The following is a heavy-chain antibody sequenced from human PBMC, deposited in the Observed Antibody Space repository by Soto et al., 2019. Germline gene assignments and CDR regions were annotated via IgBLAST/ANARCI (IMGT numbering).Heavy chain of an antibody. Sequence: GGSLRLACTGSGFDFGDYYMSWIRQAPGKGLEWVSYIDSGDGTTYYTDSVKGRFTISRDNAKKTVYLQMSSLRVEDTALYYCVRPYYSSSWFPFDRWGQGTLVTVSS. D-gene: IGHD6-13*01. V-gene: IGHV3-11*01. J-gene: IGHJ4*02. CDR2: IDSGDGTT. CDR1: GFDFGDYY. CDR3: VRPYYSSSWFPFDR.